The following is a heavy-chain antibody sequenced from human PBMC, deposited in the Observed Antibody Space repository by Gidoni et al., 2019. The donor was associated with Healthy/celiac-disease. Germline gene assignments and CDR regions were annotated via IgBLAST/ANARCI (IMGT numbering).Heavy chain of an antibody. CDR2: IKSKTDGGTT. D-gene: IGHD6-19*01. CDR1: GFTFSTAW. Sequence: EVQLVESGGGLVKPGGSLRLSCATSGFTFSTAWMSWVRQAPGKGLEWVGRIKSKTDGGTTDYAAPVKGRFTISRDDSKNTLYLQMNSLKTEDTAVYYCTTPRKYSSDSLGAFDIWGQGTMVTVSS. CDR3: TTPRKYSSDSLGAFDI. J-gene: IGHJ3*02. V-gene: IGHV3-15*01.